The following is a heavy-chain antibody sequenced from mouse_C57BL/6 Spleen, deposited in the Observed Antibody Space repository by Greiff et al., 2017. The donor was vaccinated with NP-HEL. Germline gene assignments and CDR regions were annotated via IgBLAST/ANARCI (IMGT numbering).Heavy chain of an antibody. V-gene: IGHV10-1*01. CDR3: VRHSNYRDYYAMDY. J-gene: IGHJ4*01. Sequence: EVHLVESGGGLVQPKGSLKLSCAASGFSFNTYAMNWVRQAPGKGLEWVARIRSKSNNYATYYADSVKDRFTISRDDSESMLYLQMNNLKTEDTAMYYCVRHSNYRDYYAMDYWGQGTSVTVSS. D-gene: IGHD2-5*01. CDR1: GFSFNTYA. CDR2: IRSKSNNYAT.